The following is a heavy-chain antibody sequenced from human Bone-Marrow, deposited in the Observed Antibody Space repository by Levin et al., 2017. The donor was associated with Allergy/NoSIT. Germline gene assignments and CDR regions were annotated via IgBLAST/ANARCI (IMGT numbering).Heavy chain of an antibody. D-gene: IGHD6-13*01. Sequence: KRGESLKISCKASGYTFTGYYMHWVRQAPGQGLEWMGRINPNSGGTNYAQKFQGRVTMTRDTSISTAYMELSRLRSDDTAVYYCARDKSRSIAAAGRFDYWGQGTLVTVSS. CDR3: ARDKSRSIAAAGRFDY. V-gene: IGHV1-2*06. J-gene: IGHJ4*02. CDR1: GYTFTGYY. CDR2: INPNSGGT.